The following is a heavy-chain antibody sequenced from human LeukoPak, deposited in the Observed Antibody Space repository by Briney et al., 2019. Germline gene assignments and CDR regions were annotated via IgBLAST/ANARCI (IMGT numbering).Heavy chain of an antibody. Sequence: ASVKVSCKASGYTFTGYYMHWVRQAPGQGLEWMGWINPNSGGTNYAQKFQGWVTMTRDTSVSTAYMELSRLRSDDTAVYYCARAGWGYDFWSGYYSYYFDYWGQGTLVTVSS. CDR2: INPNSGGT. CDR3: ARAGWGYDFWSGYYSYYFDY. D-gene: IGHD3-3*01. V-gene: IGHV1-2*04. J-gene: IGHJ4*02. CDR1: GYTFTGYY.